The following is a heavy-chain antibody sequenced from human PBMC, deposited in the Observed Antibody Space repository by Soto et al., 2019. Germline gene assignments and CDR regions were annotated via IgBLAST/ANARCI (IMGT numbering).Heavy chain of an antibody. Sequence: SQTLSLTCAISGDSVSSNSAAWDWIRQSPSRGLEWLGRTYYRSKWYNDYAVSVKSRITINPDTSKNQFSLQLNSVTPEDTAVYYCARDFIDDSSGYYLLGYYYYGMDVWGQGTTVNVSS. V-gene: IGHV6-1*01. D-gene: IGHD3-22*01. J-gene: IGHJ6*02. CDR1: GDSVSSNSAA. CDR2: TYYRSKWYN. CDR3: ARDFIDDSSGYYLLGYYYYGMDV.